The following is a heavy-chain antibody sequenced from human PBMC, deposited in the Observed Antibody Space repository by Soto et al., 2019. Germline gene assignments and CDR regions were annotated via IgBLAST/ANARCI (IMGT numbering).Heavy chain of an antibody. CDR2: ISGSGDRT. CDR3: ARVIFPGIDMNFDY. CDR1: GFTFSNYF. J-gene: IGHJ4*01. Sequence: EVQLLESGGGLEQPGGSLRLSYAASGFTFSNYFMIWVRQAPGKGREWVSGISGSGDRTEYAVSVKGRFTISRDNYKKTLYLQMSGLRAEDTAVYYCARVIFPGIDMNFDYWGHGTLVTVSS. V-gene: IGHV3-23*01. D-gene: IGHD3-9*01.